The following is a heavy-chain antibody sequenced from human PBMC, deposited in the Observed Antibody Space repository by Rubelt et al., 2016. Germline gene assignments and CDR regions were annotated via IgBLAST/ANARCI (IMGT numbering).Heavy chain of an antibody. Sequence: QRQLVQSGAEVKKPGASVKVSCKASGYTFTSYGISWVRQAPGQGLEWMGWISPDNGNTNYAQNLPGSVTMTTDTSTSTAYMGLRSLRSDVTAVYYCARTYSYPSWYFDLWGRGTLVTVSS. CDR1: GYTFTSYG. J-gene: IGHJ2*01. CDR2: ISPDNGNT. D-gene: IGHD5-18*01. CDR3: ARTYSYPSWYFDL. V-gene: IGHV1-18*01.